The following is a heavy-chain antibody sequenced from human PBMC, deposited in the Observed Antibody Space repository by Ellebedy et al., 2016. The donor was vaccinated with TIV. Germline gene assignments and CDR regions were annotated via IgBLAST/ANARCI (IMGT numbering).Heavy chain of an antibody. J-gene: IGHJ4*02. V-gene: IGHV1-2*06. CDR2: INPNSGDT. Sequence: ASVKVSCKTSGYSFTAYFLHWVRQAPGQGLEWMGRINPNSGDTTYAQKFLGRVTLTRDTSISTAYMGLSRLRSDDTAIYYCARAYYYDSIAYYFDSWGQGTLDTVSS. CDR3: ARAYYYDSIAYYFDS. D-gene: IGHD3-22*01. CDR1: GYSFTAYF.